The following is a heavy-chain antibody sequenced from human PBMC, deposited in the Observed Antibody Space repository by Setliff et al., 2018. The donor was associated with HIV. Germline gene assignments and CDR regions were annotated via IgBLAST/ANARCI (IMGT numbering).Heavy chain of an antibody. V-gene: IGHV3-23*01. CDR2: INDGGDRT. Sequence: GSLRLSCAASEFTFSNYSMSWVRQTPEKGLEWVALINDGGDRTFYAHSVKGRFTISRDNSKNTVYLQMNSLRAEDTAIYYCARKGRDVDCWGPGTLVTVS. CDR1: EFTFSNYS. J-gene: IGHJ4*02. CDR3: ARKGRDVDC.